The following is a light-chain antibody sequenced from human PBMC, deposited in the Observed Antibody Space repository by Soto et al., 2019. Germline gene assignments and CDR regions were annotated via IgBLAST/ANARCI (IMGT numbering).Light chain of an antibody. CDR2: GAS. J-gene: IGKJ1*01. CDR3: QQYGDSPRS. CDR1: QSVSSS. V-gene: IGKV3-20*01. Sequence: ELGMTQSPATLSVSPGGRANLSCRASQSVSSSLAWYQQKPGQGPRLIIYGASSRATGTPDRFSVSGSGTDFTLTISRLEPGDFAVYYCQQYGDSPRSSGQGTKVDIK.